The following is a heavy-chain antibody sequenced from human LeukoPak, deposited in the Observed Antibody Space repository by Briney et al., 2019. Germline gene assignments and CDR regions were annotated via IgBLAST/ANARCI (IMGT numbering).Heavy chain of an antibody. CDR1: GFTFSSYS. V-gene: IGHV3-48*04. Sequence: GGSLRLSWAASGFTFSSYSLNWVRQAPGKGLEWVAFISSSSITIYYADSVKGRFTISRDNAEKSLYLQMNSLRAEDTAVYYCARDRGGSYSAIDYWGQGTLVTVSS. D-gene: IGHD2-15*01. J-gene: IGHJ4*02. CDR3: ARDRGGSYSAIDY. CDR2: ISSSSITI.